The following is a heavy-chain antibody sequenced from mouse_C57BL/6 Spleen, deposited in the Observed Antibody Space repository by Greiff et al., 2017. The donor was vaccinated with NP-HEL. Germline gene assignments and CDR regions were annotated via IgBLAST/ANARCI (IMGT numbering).Heavy chain of an antibody. CDR2: IWSGGST. Sequence: VQLQQSGPGLVQPSQSLSITCTVSGFSLTSYGVHWVRQPPGKGLEWLGVIWSGGSTDYTAAFISRLSISKDNSKSQVFFKMNSLQADDTAIYYCAISYDREGFDYWGQGTTLTVAS. CDR3: AISYDREGFDY. J-gene: IGHJ2*01. CDR1: GFSLTSYG. V-gene: IGHV2-4*01. D-gene: IGHD2-12*01.